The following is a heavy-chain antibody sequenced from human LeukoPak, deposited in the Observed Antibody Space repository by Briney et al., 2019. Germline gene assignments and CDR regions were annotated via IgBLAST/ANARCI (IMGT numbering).Heavy chain of an antibody. CDR1: GFTFSSYW. Sequence: GGSLRLSCAASGFTFSSYWMNWARQAPGKELEWVASINPDGNKKYSADSVKGRFTISRDNAENSLYLQMNSLRVEDTAFYYCARDLAYSRLDYWGQGMLVTVSS. CDR2: INPDGNKK. J-gene: IGHJ4*02. CDR3: ARDLAYSRLDY. V-gene: IGHV3-7*01. D-gene: IGHD5-18*01.